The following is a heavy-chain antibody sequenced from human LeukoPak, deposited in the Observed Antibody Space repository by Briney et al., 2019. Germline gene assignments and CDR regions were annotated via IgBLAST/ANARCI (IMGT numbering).Heavy chain of an antibody. V-gene: IGHV1-8*03. CDR1: GYTFTSYG. J-gene: IGHJ4*02. CDR2: MNPNSGNT. D-gene: IGHD5-18*01. CDR3: ARDVDTGFDY. Sequence: ASVKVSCKASGYTFTSYGIGWVRQATGQGLEWMGWMNPNSGNTGYAQKFQGRVTITRNTSISTAYMELSSLRSEDTAVYYCARDVDTGFDYWGQGTLVTVSS.